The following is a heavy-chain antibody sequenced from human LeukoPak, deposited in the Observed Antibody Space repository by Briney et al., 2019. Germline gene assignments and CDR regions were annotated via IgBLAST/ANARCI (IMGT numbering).Heavy chain of an antibody. D-gene: IGHD3-22*01. Sequence: GGSLRLSCAASRFTFSRYAMNWVRQAPGKGLEWVSAISGSGGSTYYADSVKGRFTISRDNSKNALYLQMNSLRVEDTAVYYCAKNPQYYYDSSGFFEYWGQGTLVTVSS. CDR1: RFTFSRYA. CDR2: ISGSGGST. V-gene: IGHV3-23*01. J-gene: IGHJ4*02. CDR3: AKNPQYYYDSSGFFEY.